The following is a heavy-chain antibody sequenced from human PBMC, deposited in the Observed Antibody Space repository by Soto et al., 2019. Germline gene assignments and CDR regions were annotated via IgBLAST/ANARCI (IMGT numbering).Heavy chain of an antibody. Sequence: EVQLLESGGGLVQPGGSLRLSCAASGFTFSSYAMSWVRQAPGKGLEWVSAISGSGGSTYYADSVKGRFTISKDNSKNTLYLQMNSLRAEDTAVYYCAKFYEGLLWFGELFEIKNWFDPWGQGTLVTVSS. CDR1: GFTFSSYA. CDR3: AKFYEGLLWFGELFEIKNWFDP. CDR2: ISGSGGST. D-gene: IGHD3-10*01. V-gene: IGHV3-23*01. J-gene: IGHJ5*02.